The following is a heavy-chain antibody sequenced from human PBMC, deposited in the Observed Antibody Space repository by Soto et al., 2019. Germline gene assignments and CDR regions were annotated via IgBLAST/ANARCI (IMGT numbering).Heavy chain of an antibody. CDR1: GFTFSDCY. CDR3: ARYHAKSPVTLDY. Sequence: VQLVESGGDLVKPGGSLRLSCAASGFTFSDCYMSWIRQAPGKGLEWVSYISSSGSTIYYADSVKGRFTISRDNAKNSLYLQMNSLRAEDTAVYYCARYHAKSPVTLDYWGQGTLVTVSS. V-gene: IGHV3-11*01. CDR2: ISSSGSTI. J-gene: IGHJ4*02. D-gene: IGHD4-4*01.